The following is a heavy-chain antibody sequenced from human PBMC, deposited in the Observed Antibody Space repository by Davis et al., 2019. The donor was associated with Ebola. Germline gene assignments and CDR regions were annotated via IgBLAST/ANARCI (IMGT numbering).Heavy chain of an antibody. CDR1: GFTFSGYA. V-gene: IGHV3-30*04. CDR3: AEIYWVRYGMDV. CDR2: ISYDGSNK. D-gene: IGHD2-8*02. Sequence: GESLKISCVASGFTFSGYAMHWGRQAPGKGLGWVAVISYDGSNKYYADSVKGRFTISRDNSQNTLSLQMNSLRAEDTAVYYCAEIYWVRYGMDVWGQGTTVTVSS. J-gene: IGHJ6*02.